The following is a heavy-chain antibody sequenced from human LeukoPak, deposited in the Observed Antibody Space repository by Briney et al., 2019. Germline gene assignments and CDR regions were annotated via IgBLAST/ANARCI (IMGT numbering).Heavy chain of an antibody. CDR2: ISSSGSTI. CDR1: GFTFSSYE. V-gene: IGHV3-48*03. D-gene: IGHD3-22*01. CDR3: ARTQKGYDSSGSHDY. J-gene: IGHJ4*02. Sequence: GGSLRLSCAASGFTFSSYEMNWVRQAPGKGLEWVSYISSSGSTIYYADSVKGRFTISRDNAKNSLYLQMNSLRAEDTAVYYCARTQKGYDSSGSHDYWGQGTLVTVSS.